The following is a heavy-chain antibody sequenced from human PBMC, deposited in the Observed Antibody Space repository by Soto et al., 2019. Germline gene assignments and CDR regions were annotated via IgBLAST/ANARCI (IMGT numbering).Heavy chain of an antibody. CDR2: IYPTGKT. CDR3: ARAPPGPASRWGV. CDR1: GGSISSGGYS. Sequence: SETLSLTCTVSGGSISSGGYSWSWIRQTPGKGLEWIGYIYPTGKTYYNPSLENRATLSIDTSQNQFSLQLTSVTAADTAVYYCARAPPGPASRWGVWGQGTTVTVSS. V-gene: IGHV4-30-2*01. J-gene: IGHJ6*02. D-gene: IGHD3-16*01.